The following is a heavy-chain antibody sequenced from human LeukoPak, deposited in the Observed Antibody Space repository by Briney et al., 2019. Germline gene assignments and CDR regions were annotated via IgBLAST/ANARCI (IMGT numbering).Heavy chain of an antibody. Sequence: GGSLRLSCAASGFTFTSYGMHWVREAPGKGLERVAVISYDGSNKYYADSVKGRFTISRDNSKNTLYLQMNSLRAEDTAAYYCAKDLGAEVGVDYWGQGTLVTVSS. V-gene: IGHV3-30*18. J-gene: IGHJ4*02. D-gene: IGHD3-3*01. CDR3: AKDLGAEVGVDY. CDR1: GFTFTSYG. CDR2: ISYDGSNK.